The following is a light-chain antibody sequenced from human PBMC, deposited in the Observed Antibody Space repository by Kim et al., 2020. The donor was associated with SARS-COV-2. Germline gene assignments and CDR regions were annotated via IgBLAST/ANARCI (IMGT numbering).Light chain of an antibody. Sequence: LSPWDRATLACRASPSVSGYLAWYQQKPGQAPRLLIHDASNRATGIPSRFSGSGSGTDFTLTISSLEPEDFAVYHCQHRSNWPLTFGGWTKVDI. CDR3: QHRSNWPLT. CDR2: DAS. J-gene: IGKJ4*01. V-gene: IGKV3-11*01. CDR1: PSVSGY.